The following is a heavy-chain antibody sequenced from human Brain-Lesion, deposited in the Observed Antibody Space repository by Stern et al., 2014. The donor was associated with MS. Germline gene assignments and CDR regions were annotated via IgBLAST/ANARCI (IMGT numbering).Heavy chain of an antibody. Sequence: VQLVESGAEVKKPGASVKVSCKTSGYIFTGYYIHWVRQAPGQGLGWMAGINPKTGGTQYAQKFQGRVTMSRDTSISTAYVELSSLTSDDTAVYYCARDQRGITIFGVVTDYYYLGMDVWGQGTTVTVSS. J-gene: IGHJ6*02. D-gene: IGHD3-3*01. CDR2: INPKTGGT. V-gene: IGHV1-2*02. CDR1: GYIFTGYY. CDR3: ARDQRGITIFGVVTDYYYLGMDV.